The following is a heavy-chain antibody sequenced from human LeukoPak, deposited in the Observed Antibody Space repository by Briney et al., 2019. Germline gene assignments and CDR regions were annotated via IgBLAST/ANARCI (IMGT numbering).Heavy chain of an antibody. Sequence: GGSLRLSCAASGFTFSSYWMHWVRQAPGKGLVWVSRISSDGSSTSYADSVKGRFTISRDNAKNTLYLQMNSLRAEDTAVYYCARVGHDSSGYYYVNFDYWGQGTLITVSS. CDR3: ARVGHDSSGYYYVNFDY. D-gene: IGHD3-22*01. CDR2: ISSDGSST. CDR1: GFTFSSYW. V-gene: IGHV3-74*01. J-gene: IGHJ4*02.